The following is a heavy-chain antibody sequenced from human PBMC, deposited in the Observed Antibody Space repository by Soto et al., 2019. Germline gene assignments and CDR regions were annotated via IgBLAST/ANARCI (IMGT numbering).Heavy chain of an antibody. V-gene: IGHV1-3*01. J-gene: IGHJ6*02. CDR3: ARGGRITIFGVVIIEDYYYGMDV. D-gene: IGHD3-3*01. Sequence: QVQLVQSGAEVKKPGASVKVSCKASGYTFTSYAMHWVRQAPGQRLEWMGWINAGNGNTKYSQKFQGRVTITRDTSASTAYMELSSLRSEDTAVYYCARGGRITIFGVVIIEDYYYGMDVWGQGTTVTVSS. CDR2: INAGNGNT. CDR1: GYTFTSYA.